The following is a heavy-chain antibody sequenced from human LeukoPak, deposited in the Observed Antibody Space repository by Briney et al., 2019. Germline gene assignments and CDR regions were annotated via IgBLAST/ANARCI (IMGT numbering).Heavy chain of an antibody. Sequence: TGGSLRLSCTASGFSFSGHWMHWARQLPGKGLVWVSRISPTGSTTSYADSVKGRFTVSRDNAKNTLYLQVNNLRAEDTAVYYCARGPNSNWSGLDFWGQGTLLTSPQ. CDR3: ARGPNSNWSGLDF. CDR2: ISPTGSTT. J-gene: IGHJ4*02. D-gene: IGHD6-6*01. V-gene: IGHV3-74*01. CDR1: GFSFSGHW.